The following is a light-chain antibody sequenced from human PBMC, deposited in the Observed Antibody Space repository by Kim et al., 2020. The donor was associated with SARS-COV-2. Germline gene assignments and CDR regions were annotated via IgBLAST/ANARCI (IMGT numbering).Light chain of an antibody. Sequence: SPGEGATLPCRASQSVSRDCLAWYQQKPGQTPRLFIYGASNRATGISDRFSGSGSGTDFTLTISRLEPEDSAVYYCQQYGSSPLTFGGGTKVEIK. CDR1: QSVSRDC. J-gene: IGKJ4*01. V-gene: IGKV3-20*01. CDR3: QQYGSSPLT. CDR2: GAS.